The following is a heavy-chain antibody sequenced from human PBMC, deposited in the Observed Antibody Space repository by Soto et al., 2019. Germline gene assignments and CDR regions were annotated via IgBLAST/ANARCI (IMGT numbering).Heavy chain of an antibody. J-gene: IGHJ5*02. CDR2: IYYSGST. CDR3: ATEEGSGYYPDMNWLDP. D-gene: IGHD3-22*01. Sequence: PSETLSLTCTVSGGSISSSSYYWGWIRQPPGKGLEWIGSIYYSGSTYYNPSLKSRVTISVDTSKNQFSLKLSSVTAADTAVYYCATEEGSGYYPDMNWLDPWGQGTLVTVSS. V-gene: IGHV4-39*01. CDR1: GGSISSSSYY.